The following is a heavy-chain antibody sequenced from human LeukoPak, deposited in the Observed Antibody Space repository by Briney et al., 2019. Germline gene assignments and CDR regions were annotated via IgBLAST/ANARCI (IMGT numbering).Heavy chain of an antibody. CDR2: LSNTGNI. V-gene: IGHV3-48*01. Sequence: PGGSLRLSCAASGFTFSSYGMNWVRQAPGKGLEWLSYLSNTGNIHYAQSVKGRFTISRDNAKSSLYLQMDGLRAEDTAVYYCARRGDSPXIGDHWGQXXLVT. D-gene: IGHD2-21*01. J-gene: IGHJ4*02. CDR3: ARRGDSPXIGDH. CDR1: GFTFSSYG.